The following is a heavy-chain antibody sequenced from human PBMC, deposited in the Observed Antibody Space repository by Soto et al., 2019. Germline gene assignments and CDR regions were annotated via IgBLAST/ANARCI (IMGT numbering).Heavy chain of an antibody. V-gene: IGHV3-23*01. CDR2: ISGSGGST. CDR3: AKGYCTNGVCYIDAFDI. D-gene: IGHD2-8*01. Sequence: GVSLRLSCAASGFTFSSYAMRWVRQAPGKGLEWVSAISGSGGSTYYADSVKGRFTISRDNSKNTLYLQMNSLRAEDTAVYYCAKGYCTNGVCYIDAFDIWGQGTMVT. J-gene: IGHJ3*02. CDR1: GFTFSSYA.